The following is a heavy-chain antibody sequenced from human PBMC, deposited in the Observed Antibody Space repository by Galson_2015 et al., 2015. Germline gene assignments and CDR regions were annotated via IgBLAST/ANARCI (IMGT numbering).Heavy chain of an antibody. Sequence: SLRLSCAASGFTFNSYAMSWVRQAPGKGLEWVSGISGTGGSRWYADSVKGRFTISRDTSKNTLYLQMNSLRAEGTAVYFCAKEAYFYGSGSYFLDYYYYYYIDVWGTGTTVTVSS. CDR3: AKEAYFYGSGSYFLDYYYYYYIDV. CDR2: ISGTGGSR. J-gene: IGHJ6*03. D-gene: IGHD3-10*01. CDR1: GFTFNSYA. V-gene: IGHV3-23*01.